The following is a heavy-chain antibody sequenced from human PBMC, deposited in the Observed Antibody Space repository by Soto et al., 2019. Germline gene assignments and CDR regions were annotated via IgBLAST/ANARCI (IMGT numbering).Heavy chain of an antibody. J-gene: IGHJ5*02. CDR2: ISSSSLNL. CDR1: GFTFNSYS. CDR3: ARELATIFGAP. V-gene: IGHV3-48*02. D-gene: IGHD3-3*01. Sequence: EVQLVESGGGLVQHGGSMRLSCAASGFTFNSYSMNWVRQAPGKGLEWASYISSSSLNLYCADSVKGRFTISRDNAKNSLYLQMNRLRDEDTAVYYCARELATIFGAPWGQGTLVTVSS.